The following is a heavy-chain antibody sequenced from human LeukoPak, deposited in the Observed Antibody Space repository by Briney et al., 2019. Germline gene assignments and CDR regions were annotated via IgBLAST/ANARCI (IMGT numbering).Heavy chain of an antibody. D-gene: IGHD3-10*02. Sequence: GGSLRLSCTASGITFSNYAMNWVRQAPGKGLGWVSIINGHGDSTNYADSVKGRFTISRDNAKNSLYLQMNSLRAEDTAVYYCAELGITMIGGVWGKGTTVTISS. CDR1: GITFSNYA. V-gene: IGHV3-48*03. J-gene: IGHJ6*04. CDR2: INGHGDST. CDR3: AELGITMIGGV.